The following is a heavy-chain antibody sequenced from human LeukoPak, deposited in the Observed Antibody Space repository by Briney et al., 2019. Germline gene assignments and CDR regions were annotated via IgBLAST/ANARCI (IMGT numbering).Heavy chain of an antibody. V-gene: IGHV3-66*01. CDR3: AREQRVSYYYDSSGHFDY. CDR1: GFTVSSNY. CDR2: IYSGGST. Sequence: GGSLRLSCAASGFTVSSNYMSWVRQAPGKGLEWVSIIYSGGSTSYADSVKGRFTISRDNSKNTLYLQMNSLRAEDTAVYYCAREQRVSYYYDSSGHFDYWGQGTLVTVSS. D-gene: IGHD3-22*01. J-gene: IGHJ4*02.